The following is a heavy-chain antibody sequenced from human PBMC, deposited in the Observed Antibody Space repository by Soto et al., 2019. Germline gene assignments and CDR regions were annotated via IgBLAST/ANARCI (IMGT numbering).Heavy chain of an antibody. CDR1: GGSISSYY. D-gene: IGHD2-2*01. CDR3: ARSPKYCSSTSCPGFDY. Sequence: SETLSLTCTVSGGSISSYYWSWIRQPPGKGLEWIGYIYYSGSTNYNPSLKSRVTISVDTSKNQFSLKLSSVTAADTAVYYCARSPKYCSSTSCPGFDYWGQGTLVTVSS. CDR2: IYYSGST. J-gene: IGHJ4*02. V-gene: IGHV4-59*08.